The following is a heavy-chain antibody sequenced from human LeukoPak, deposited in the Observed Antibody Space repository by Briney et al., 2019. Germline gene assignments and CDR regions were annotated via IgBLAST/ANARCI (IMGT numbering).Heavy chain of an antibody. CDR3: AREGIVATTGAFDI. J-gene: IGHJ3*02. CDR1: GFTFSSYA. V-gene: IGHV3-30-3*01. D-gene: IGHD5-12*01. CDR2: ISYDGSNK. Sequence: GRSLRLSCAASGFTFSSYAMHWVRQAPGKGLEWVAVISYDGSNKYYADSVKGRFTISRDNSKNTLYLQMNSLRAEDTAVYYCAREGIVATTGAFDIWGQGTMVTVSS.